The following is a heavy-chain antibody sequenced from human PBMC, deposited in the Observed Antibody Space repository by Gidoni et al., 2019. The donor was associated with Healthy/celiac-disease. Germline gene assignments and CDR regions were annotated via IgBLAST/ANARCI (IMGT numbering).Heavy chain of an antibody. CDR2: IKSKTDGGTT. CDR1: GFPFSKAW. D-gene: IGHD2-2*01. V-gene: IGHV3-15*07. CDR3: TTGIYCSSTSCYYYYYGMDV. J-gene: IGHJ6*02. Sequence: EVQLVESGGGLVKPGGSLRLSCAASGFPFSKAWRHWVRQAPGKGLEWVGRIKSKTDGGTTDDAAPVKGRFTISRDDSKNTLYLQMNSLKTEDTAVYYCTTGIYCSSTSCYYYYYGMDVWGQGTTVTVSS.